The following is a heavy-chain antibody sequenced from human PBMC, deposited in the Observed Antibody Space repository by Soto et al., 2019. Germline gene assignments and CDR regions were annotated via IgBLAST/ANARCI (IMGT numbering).Heavy chain of an antibody. V-gene: IGHV4-31*03. CDR1: GGSISSGGYY. J-gene: IGHJ4*02. CDR3: ARGGDGIPSDY. Sequence: QVQLQESGPGLVKPSQTLSLTCTVSGGSISSGGYYWSWIRQHPGKGLEWIGYIYYSGSTYYNPSRKSRVTIAVDTAKNQGSLKRSSVTAADTAVYYCARGGDGIPSDYWGQGTLVTVSS. D-gene: IGHD2-21*01. CDR2: IYYSGST.